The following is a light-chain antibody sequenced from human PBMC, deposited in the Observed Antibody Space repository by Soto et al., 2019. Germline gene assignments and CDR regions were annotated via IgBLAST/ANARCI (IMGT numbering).Light chain of an antibody. Sequence: IVMTQSPATLSVSPGERATLSCRASQNIYNNIAWYQHRPGQAPRLLIYRASNRATGVPARFSGSGSGTDFTLTISRLEPEDFAVYYCQKYGSSPQITFGQGTRLEIK. V-gene: IGKV3-20*01. J-gene: IGKJ5*01. CDR2: RAS. CDR3: QKYGSSPQIT. CDR1: QNIYNN.